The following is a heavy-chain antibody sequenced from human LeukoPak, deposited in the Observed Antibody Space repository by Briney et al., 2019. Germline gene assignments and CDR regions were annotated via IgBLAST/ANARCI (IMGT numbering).Heavy chain of an antibody. CDR2: ISYDGSNK. D-gene: IGHD6-19*01. V-gene: IGHV3-30*04. Sequence: PGGSLRLSCAASGFSFDEYAMHWVRQAPGKGLEWVAHISYDGSNKYYADSVKGRFTISRDNSKSTLYVHLNSLRAEDTAVYYCARDFGGYSSGCFDLWGQGTLVTVSS. CDR1: GFSFDEYA. CDR3: ARDFGGYSSGCFDL. J-gene: IGHJ5*02.